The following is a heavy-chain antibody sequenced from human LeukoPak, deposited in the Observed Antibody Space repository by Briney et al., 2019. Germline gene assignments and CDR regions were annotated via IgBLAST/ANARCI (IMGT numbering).Heavy chain of an antibody. Sequence: SVKVSCKASGGTFSSYAISWVRQAPGQGLEWMGRIIPVFGTANYAQKFQGRVTITTDESTSTAYMELSSLRSEDTAVYYCARENGDYASTYYSNWFDPWGQGTLVTVSS. CDR1: GGTFSSYA. J-gene: IGHJ5*02. CDR3: ARENGDYASTYYSNWFDP. CDR2: IIPVFGTA. V-gene: IGHV1-69*05. D-gene: IGHD4-17*01.